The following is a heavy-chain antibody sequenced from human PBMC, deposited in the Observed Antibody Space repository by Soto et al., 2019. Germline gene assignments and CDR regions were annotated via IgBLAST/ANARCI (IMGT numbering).Heavy chain of an antibody. J-gene: IGHJ4*02. CDR1: GFTFSSYG. CDR2: IWYDGSNK. Sequence: PGGSLRLSCAASGFTFSSYGMHWVRQAPGKGLEWVAAIWYDGSNKYYADSVKGRFTISRDNSKNTLYLQMNSLRAEDTAVYYCAREGQSGYSSSSSPSSRRNMDYFDYWGQGTLVTVSS. D-gene: IGHD6-6*01. V-gene: IGHV3-33*01. CDR3: AREGQSGYSSSSSPSSRRNMDYFDY.